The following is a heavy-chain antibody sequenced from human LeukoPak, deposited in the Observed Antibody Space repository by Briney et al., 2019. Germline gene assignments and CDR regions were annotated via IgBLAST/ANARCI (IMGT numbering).Heavy chain of an antibody. Sequence: GGSLRLSCAASGFTFSDYYMIWIRQAPGKELEWVSYISGSSSYTGYADSAKGRFTISRDNAKNSLFLQMNSLRAEDTAVYYCASRRSGYHVDYWGQGTQVTVSS. D-gene: IGHD3-22*01. CDR3: ASRRSGYHVDY. J-gene: IGHJ4*02. V-gene: IGHV3-11*03. CDR2: ISGSSSYT. CDR1: GFTFSDYY.